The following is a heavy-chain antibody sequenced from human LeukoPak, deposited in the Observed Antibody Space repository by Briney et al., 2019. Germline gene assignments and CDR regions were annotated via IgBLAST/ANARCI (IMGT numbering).Heavy chain of an antibody. V-gene: IGHV3-64*01. CDR3: ARGTVPYCTNGVCYYPEYYYYGMDV. D-gene: IGHD2-8*01. CDR2: ISSNGGST. CDR1: GFPFSSYA. Sequence: GGSLRLSCAASGFPFSSYAMHWVRQAPGKGLEYVSAISSNGGSTYYANSVKGRFTISRDNSKNTLYLQMGSLRAEDMAVYYCARGTVPYCTNGVCYYPEYYYYGMDVWGQGTTVTVSS. J-gene: IGHJ6*02.